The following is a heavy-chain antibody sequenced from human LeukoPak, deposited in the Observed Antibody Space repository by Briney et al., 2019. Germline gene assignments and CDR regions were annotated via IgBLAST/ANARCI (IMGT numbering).Heavy chain of an antibody. D-gene: IGHD6-6*01. V-gene: IGHV3-74*01. CDR2: INGDGSIT. J-gene: IGHJ4*02. CDR3: RYGSSSGDY. CDR1: EFTYSTSW. Sequence: GGSLRLSCAASEFTYSTSWMNWVRQAPGKGPVWVSRINGDGSITTYADSVKGRFTISRDNAKNALSLQMNSLRAEDTAVYYCRYGSSSGDYWGQGTLVTVSS.